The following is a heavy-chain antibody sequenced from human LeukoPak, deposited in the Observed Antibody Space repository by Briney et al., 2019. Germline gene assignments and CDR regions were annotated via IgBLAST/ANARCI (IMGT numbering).Heavy chain of an antibody. CDR3: VKESGFMVAPNSAFDI. CDR1: GFTFNSYP. V-gene: IGHV3-64D*06. Sequence: GGSLRPSCSASGFTFNSYPVHWVRQAPGKGLEYVSGISRNGGSTYYADSVKGRFTISRDNSKNTLYLQMSSLRAEDTAVYYCVKESGFMVAPNSAFDIWGQGTMVTVSP. CDR2: ISRNGGST. D-gene: IGHD4/OR15-4a*01. J-gene: IGHJ3*02.